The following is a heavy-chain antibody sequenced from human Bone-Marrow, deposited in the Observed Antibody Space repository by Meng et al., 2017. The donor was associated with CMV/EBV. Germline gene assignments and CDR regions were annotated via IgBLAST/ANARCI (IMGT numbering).Heavy chain of an antibody. CDR2: IDWDDDK. CDR1: GFSLSTSGMC. CDR3: ARGKPGIAAAGIYDY. J-gene: IGHJ4*02. Sequence: SGPTLVKPTQTLTLTCTFSGFSLSTSGMCVSWVRQPPGKALEWLALIDWDDDKYYSTSLKTRLTISKDTSKNQVVLTMTNMDPVDTDTYYCARGKPGIAAAGIYDYWGQGTLVTVSS. D-gene: IGHD6-13*01. V-gene: IGHV2-70*20.